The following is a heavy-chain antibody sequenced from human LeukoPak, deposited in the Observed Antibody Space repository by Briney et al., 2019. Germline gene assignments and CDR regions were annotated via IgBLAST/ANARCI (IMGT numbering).Heavy chain of an antibody. V-gene: IGHV3-21*01. CDR3: ARGGSRVTTIHMLDY. Sequence: GESLRLSCAASGFTFSSYFMSWVRQAPGKGLEWVSSISSSSNYIYYADSVKGRFTISRDNAKNSLYLQMNSLRAEDTAVYYCARGGSRVTTIHMLDYWGQGTLVTVSS. D-gene: IGHD5-12*01. CDR2: ISSSSNYI. J-gene: IGHJ4*02. CDR1: GFTFSSYF.